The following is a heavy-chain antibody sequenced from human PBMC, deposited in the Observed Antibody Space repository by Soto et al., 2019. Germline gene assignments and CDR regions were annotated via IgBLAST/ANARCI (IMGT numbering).Heavy chain of an antibody. J-gene: IGHJ4*02. CDR3: ARSLNYGDYGSPFLYFDY. D-gene: IGHD4-17*01. Sequence: SETLSLTCTVSGGSISSYYWSWIRQPPGKGLEWIGYIYYSGSTNYNPSLKSRVTISVDTSKNQFSLKLSSVTAADTAVYYCARSLNYGDYGSPFLYFDYWGQGTLVTVSS. V-gene: IGHV4-59*01. CDR1: GGSISSYY. CDR2: IYYSGST.